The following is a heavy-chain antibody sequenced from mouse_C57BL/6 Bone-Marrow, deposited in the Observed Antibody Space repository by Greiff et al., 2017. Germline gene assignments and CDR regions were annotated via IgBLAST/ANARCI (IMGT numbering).Heavy chain of an antibody. Sequence: QVQLQQPGAELVKPGASVKMSCKASGYTFTSYWITWVKQRPGQGLEWIGDIYPGSGSTNYNEKFKSKATLTLDTSSSTAYMQLSSLTSEDSAVYYCAREGGYGYDDAMDYWGQGTSVTVAS. J-gene: IGHJ4*01. CDR3: AREGGYGYDDAMDY. V-gene: IGHV1-55*01. D-gene: IGHD2-2*01. CDR2: IYPGSGST. CDR1: GYTFTSYW.